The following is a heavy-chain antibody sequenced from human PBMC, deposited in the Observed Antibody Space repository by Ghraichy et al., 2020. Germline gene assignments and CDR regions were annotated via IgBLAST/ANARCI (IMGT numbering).Heavy chain of an antibody. D-gene: IGHD6-19*01. J-gene: IGHJ3*02. Sequence: GESLNISCAGSGFTFNGYWMEWVRQAPGKGLEWVANIRQDGNEIHYVDSVKGRFTISRDNARKSLYLQMDSLRAEDTALYYCARGGREWVVKRPLDIWGRGTMVTVSS. CDR2: IRQDGNEI. V-gene: IGHV3-7*03. CDR1: GFTFNGYW. CDR3: ARGGREWVVKRPLDI.